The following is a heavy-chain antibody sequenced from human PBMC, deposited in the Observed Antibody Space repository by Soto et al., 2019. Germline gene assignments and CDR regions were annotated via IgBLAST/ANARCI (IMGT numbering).Heavy chain of an antibody. CDR1: GGSFSGYY. D-gene: IGHD4-17*01. J-gene: IGHJ2*01. CDR2: INHSGST. Sequence: SETLSLTXAVYGGSFSGYYWSWIRQPPGKGLEWIGEINHSGSTNYTPSLKSRVTISVDTSKNQFSLKLSSVTAADTAVYYCAREPTLYGDHRYFDLWGRGTLVTVS. CDR3: AREPTLYGDHRYFDL. V-gene: IGHV4-34*01.